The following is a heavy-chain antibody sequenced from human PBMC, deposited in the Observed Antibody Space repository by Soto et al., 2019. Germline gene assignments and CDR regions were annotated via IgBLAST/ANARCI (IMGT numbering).Heavy chain of an antibody. J-gene: IGHJ4*02. CDR2: ISGSGGST. Sequence: EVQLLESGGGLVQPGGSLRLSCAASGFTFSSYAMSWVRQAPGKGLEWVSAISGSGGSTYYADSVKGRFTISRDNSKNTLYLQMNSLRAEDTAVYYCAKDPKNDGYCISTSCYGKYFDYWGQGTLVTVSS. V-gene: IGHV3-23*01. CDR1: GFTFSSYA. D-gene: IGHD2-2*01. CDR3: AKDPKNDGYCISTSCYGKYFDY.